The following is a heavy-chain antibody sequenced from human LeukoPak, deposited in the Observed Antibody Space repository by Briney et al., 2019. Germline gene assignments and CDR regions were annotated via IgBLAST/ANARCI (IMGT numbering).Heavy chain of an antibody. CDR1: GFTFSSYV. J-gene: IGHJ3*02. V-gene: IGHV3-48*03. CDR3: AGSWSPYDAFDI. Sequence: PGGSLRLSCAASGFTFSSYVMNWVRQAPGKGLEWVSYISSSGSTIYYADSVKGRFTISRDNAKNSLYLQMNSLRAEDTAVYYCAGSWSPYDAFDIWGQGTMVSVSS. D-gene: IGHD6-13*01. CDR2: ISSSGSTI.